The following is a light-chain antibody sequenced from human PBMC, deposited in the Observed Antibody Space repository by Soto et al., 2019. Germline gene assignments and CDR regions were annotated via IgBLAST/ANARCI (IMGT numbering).Light chain of an antibody. V-gene: IGKV3-15*01. CDR2: RAS. CDR3: QHYNVWPHT. Sequence: TLSGTLLDWATRSCRASRNVRNNLAWYQQIPGKAPRLLIYRASTRATGVPARFSGSGSGTAFILTIISLQSEDVSTYYCQHYNVWPHTFGQGTKVDIK. J-gene: IGKJ1*01. CDR1: RNVRNN.